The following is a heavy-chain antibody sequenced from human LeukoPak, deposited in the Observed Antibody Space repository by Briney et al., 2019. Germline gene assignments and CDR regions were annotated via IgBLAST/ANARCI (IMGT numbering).Heavy chain of an antibody. CDR2: ISGDDSST. J-gene: IGHJ4*02. V-gene: IGHV3-43*02. CDR1: GFTFDDYA. Sequence: GGSLRLSCAASGFTFDDYAMHWVRQVPGKSLEWVSLISGDDSSTYYADSVKGRFTISRDNSKNSLSLQVNSLRTEDTALYYCAKDMGPLGTIWLDYWGQGTLVTVSS. D-gene: IGHD3-16*01. CDR3: AKDMGPLGTIWLDY.